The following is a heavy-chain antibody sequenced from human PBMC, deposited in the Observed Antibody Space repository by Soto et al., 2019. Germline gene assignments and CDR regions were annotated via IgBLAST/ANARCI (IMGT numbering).Heavy chain of an antibody. D-gene: IGHD6-19*01. Sequence: EVQLVESGGGLVQPGGSLRLSCAASGFTVSSNYMSWVRQAPGKGLEWVSVIYSGGSTYYADSVKGRFTISRDNSKNXLYLQMNSLRAEDTAVYYCARDRIAVAGNPEYFQHWGQGTLVTVSS. CDR3: ARDRIAVAGNPEYFQH. CDR1: GFTVSSNY. J-gene: IGHJ1*01. CDR2: IYSGGST. V-gene: IGHV3-66*01.